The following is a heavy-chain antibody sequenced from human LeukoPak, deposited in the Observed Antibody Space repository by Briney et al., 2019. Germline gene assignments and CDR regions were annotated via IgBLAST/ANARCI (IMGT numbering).Heavy chain of an antibody. D-gene: IGHD3-10*01. Sequence: PGGSLRLSCAASGFTVSRNSMSWVRQAPGKGLEWVSVIYSGGTIYYPDSVKGRFTISRDNSKNTLYLQMNSLRAEDTAVYYCARGRGDPHEYDYWGQGALVTVSS. CDR3: ARGRGDPHEYDY. CDR1: GFTVSRNS. CDR2: IYSGGTI. V-gene: IGHV3-66*01. J-gene: IGHJ4*02.